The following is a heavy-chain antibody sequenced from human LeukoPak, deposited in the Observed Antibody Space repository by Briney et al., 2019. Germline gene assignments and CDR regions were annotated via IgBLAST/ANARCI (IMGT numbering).Heavy chain of an antibody. J-gene: IGHJ4*02. CDR2: IKPDETEK. D-gene: IGHD1-26*01. Sequence: GGSLRLSCAASGFTFTNYWMTWVRQAPGKRLEWLADIKPDETEKYYIDSVKGRFTISRDNAKNSLFLQMNSLRAEDTAVYYCARVLSLFGSYYDYFDYWGQGTLVTVSS. CDR1: GFTFTNYW. V-gene: IGHV3-7*01. CDR3: ARVLSLFGSYYDYFDY.